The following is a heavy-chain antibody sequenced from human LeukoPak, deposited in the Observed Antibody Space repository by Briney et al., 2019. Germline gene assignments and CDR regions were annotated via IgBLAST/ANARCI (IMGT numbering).Heavy chain of an antibody. J-gene: IGHJ4*02. CDR3: ARELVVKQDLAY. V-gene: IGHV3-21*01. CDR2: ISSTGSNT. Sequence: GGSLRLSCAASGFTFSSSSMNWVRQAPGKGLEWVSSISSTGSNTYYADSVRGRFTISRDNAKNSLYLQMNSLRAEDTAVYYCARELVVKQDLAYWGQGTLVSVSS. D-gene: IGHD2-15*01. CDR1: GFTFSSSS.